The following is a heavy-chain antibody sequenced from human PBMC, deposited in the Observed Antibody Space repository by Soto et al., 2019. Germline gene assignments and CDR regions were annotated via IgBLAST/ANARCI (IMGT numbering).Heavy chain of an antibody. CDR3: SGGVGDAF. Sequence: EVHLVESGGGLVQTGGSLRLSCAIFESTVSRDWMNWVRQAPGKGLEWVAHINQDGSEKYYVDSVKGRFTISRDNAKKSLYRQLNSLGPEDPAMYYCSGGVGDAFWGQGTLVTVSS. D-gene: IGHD1-26*01. V-gene: IGHV3-7*04. CDR2: INQDGSEK. J-gene: IGHJ4*02. CDR1: ESTVSRDW.